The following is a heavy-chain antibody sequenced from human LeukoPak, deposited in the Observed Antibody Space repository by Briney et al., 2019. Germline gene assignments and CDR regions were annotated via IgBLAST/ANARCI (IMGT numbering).Heavy chain of an antibody. CDR1: GYTFTSYG. Sequence: ASVKVSCKASGYTFTSYGISWVRQAPGQGLEWMGWISAYNGNTNYAQKLQGRVTMTTDTSTSTAYMELRSLRSDDTAVYYCARLKYYYDSSGISFDYWGLGTLVTVSS. CDR3: ARLKYYYDSSGISFDY. V-gene: IGHV1-18*01. J-gene: IGHJ4*02. CDR2: ISAYNGNT. D-gene: IGHD3-22*01.